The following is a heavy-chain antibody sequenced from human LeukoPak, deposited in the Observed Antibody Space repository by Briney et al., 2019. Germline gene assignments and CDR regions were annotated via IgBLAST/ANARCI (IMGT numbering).Heavy chain of an antibody. D-gene: IGHD4-17*01. CDR1: GFTFSNAW. CDR3: ITTTSFYGAKGY. Sequence: GGSLRLSCAASGFTFSNAWMSWVRQAPGKGLEWVGRIKAKTDFGTIDYAAPVKGRFTISRDDSKNTLYLQLNSLKTEDTGVYYCITTTSFYGAKGYWGQGTLVTVSS. CDR2: IKAKTDFGTI. J-gene: IGHJ4*02. V-gene: IGHV3-15*01.